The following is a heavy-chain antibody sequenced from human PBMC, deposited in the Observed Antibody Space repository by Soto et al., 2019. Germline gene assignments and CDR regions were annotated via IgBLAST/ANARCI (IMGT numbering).Heavy chain of an antibody. V-gene: IGHV3-23*01. J-gene: IGHJ3*02. CDR2: ISGSGGST. Sequence: GGSLRLSCAASGFTFSSYAMSWVRQAPGKGLEWVSAISGSGGSTYYADSVKGRFTISRDNSKNTLYLQMNSLRAEDTAVYYCAKDASVMITFGGVIDPGHTADAFDIWGQGTMVTVSS. CDR3: AKDASVMITFGGVIDPGHTADAFDI. D-gene: IGHD3-16*02. CDR1: GFTFSSYA.